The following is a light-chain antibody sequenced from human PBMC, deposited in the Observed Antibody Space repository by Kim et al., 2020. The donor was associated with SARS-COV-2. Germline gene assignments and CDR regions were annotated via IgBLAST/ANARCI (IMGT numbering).Light chain of an antibody. J-gene: IGKJ1*01. V-gene: IGKV3-20*01. CDR2: GAS. CDR3: LQYGSSPRT. Sequence: SPGERATLSCRASQILSSSFLAWYQQKPGQAPRLLIYGASSRAAGIPDRISGSGSETDFTLTISRLEPEDFAVYYCLQYGSSPRTFGQGTKVDIK. CDR1: QILSSSF.